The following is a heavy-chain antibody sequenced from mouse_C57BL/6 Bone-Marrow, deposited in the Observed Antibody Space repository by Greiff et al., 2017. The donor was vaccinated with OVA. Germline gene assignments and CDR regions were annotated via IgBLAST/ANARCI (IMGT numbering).Heavy chain of an antibody. CDR1: GFTFTDYY. CDR2: IRNKANGYTT. CDR3: AKGGSLYFDY. V-gene: IGHV7-3*01. Sequence: EVQRVESGGGLVQPGGSLSLSCAASGFTFTDYYMSWVRQPPGKALEWLGFIRNKANGYTTEYSASVKGRLTISRDNSQSILYLQMNALRAEDSATYYCAKGGSLYFDYWGQGTTLTVSS. J-gene: IGHJ2*01.